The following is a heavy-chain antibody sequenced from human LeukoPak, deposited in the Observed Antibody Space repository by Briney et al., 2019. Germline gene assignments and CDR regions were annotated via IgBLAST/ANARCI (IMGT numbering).Heavy chain of an antibody. CDR1: GFTFSSYG. V-gene: IGHV3-30*02. J-gene: IGHJ4*02. CDR2: IRYDGSNK. CDR3: AKDRAGVATVLDY. Sequence: PGGSLRLSCAASGFTFSSYGMHWVRQAPGKGLEWVAFIRYDGSNKYYADSVKGRFAISRDNSKNTLYLQMNSLRAEDTAVYHCAKDRAGVATVLDYWGQGTLVTVSS. D-gene: IGHD5-12*01.